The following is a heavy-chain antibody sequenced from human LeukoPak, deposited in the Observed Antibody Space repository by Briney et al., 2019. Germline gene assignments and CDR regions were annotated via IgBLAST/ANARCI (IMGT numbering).Heavy chain of an antibody. J-gene: IGHJ6*03. CDR1: GFNFATYP. D-gene: IGHD1-26*01. CDR3: AKKREPPGYFYYYMDV. Sequence: GGSLRLSCAASGFNFATYPMTWVRQPAGKGLEWVSSISGSGGNTYYTDSVKGRFIISRDNSKNTLYLQMSSLRTEDTAVYYCAKKREPPGYFYYYMDVWGKGTMVTVSS. CDR2: ISGSGGNT. V-gene: IGHV3-23*01.